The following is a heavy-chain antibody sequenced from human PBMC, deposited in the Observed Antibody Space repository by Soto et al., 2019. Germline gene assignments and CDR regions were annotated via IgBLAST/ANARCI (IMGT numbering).Heavy chain of an antibody. J-gene: IGHJ3*01. CDR1: GFTFSRYA. Sequence: EVQLVESGGGLVQPRRSLRISCAASGFTFSRYAMNWVRQAPGKGLEWVSYISVGGGAIFYADSVKGRFTISRDDAQNSVYLQMNPLRDEDTALYYCVRDDQWDFDVWGQGTMVIVSS. V-gene: IGHV3-48*02. CDR3: VRDDQWDFDV. D-gene: IGHD1-26*01. CDR2: ISVGGGAI.